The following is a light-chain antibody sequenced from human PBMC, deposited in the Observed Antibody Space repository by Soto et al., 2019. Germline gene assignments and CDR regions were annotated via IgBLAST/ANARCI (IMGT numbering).Light chain of an antibody. CDR1: QSVSKY. CDR3: QQSYSTPGT. J-gene: IGKJ1*01. Sequence: DIQMTQSPSSLSASVGDRVTITCRASQSVSKYLNWYQQNPGKAPKLLIYGAISLHSGVPSRFSGSGSGIYFTLTISNLQPEDFASYYCQQSYSTPGTFGQGTKVEIK. V-gene: IGKV1-39*01. CDR2: GAI.